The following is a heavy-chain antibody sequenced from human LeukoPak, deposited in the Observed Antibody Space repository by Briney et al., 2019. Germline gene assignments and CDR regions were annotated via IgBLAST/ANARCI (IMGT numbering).Heavy chain of an antibody. CDR3: AKGYHDSGGSWAPSDY. D-gene: IGHD3-22*01. Sequence: GGSLRHSRTDSGFTLSDDWISWVRQAPGKGLEWVSRISSRSTYTYYADSVKGRFTTSRDNAKNSLYLQMNSLRAEDTAVYYCAKGYHDSGGSWAPSDYWGQGTLVTVSS. J-gene: IGHJ4*02. CDR1: GFTLSDDW. V-gene: IGHV3-21*01. CDR2: ISSRSTYT.